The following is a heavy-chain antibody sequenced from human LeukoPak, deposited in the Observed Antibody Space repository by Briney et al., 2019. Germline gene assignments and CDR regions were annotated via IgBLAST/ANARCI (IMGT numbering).Heavy chain of an antibody. CDR2: ISGSGGST. Sequence: GGSLRLSCAASGFTFSSYAMSWVRQAPGKGLEWVSAISGSGGSTYYADSVKGRFTISRDNSKKTLYLQMNSLRAEDTAVYYCAKGSHCSSTSCYRYYGMDVWGQETTVTVSS. CDR1: GFTFSSYA. V-gene: IGHV3-23*01. D-gene: IGHD2-2*01. J-gene: IGHJ6*02. CDR3: AKGSHCSSTSCYRYYGMDV.